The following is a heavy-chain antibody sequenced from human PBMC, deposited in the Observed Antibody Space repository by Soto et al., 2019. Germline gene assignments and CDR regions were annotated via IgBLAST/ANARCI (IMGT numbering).Heavy chain of an antibody. V-gene: IGHV1-46*03. CDR1: GYTFTSYF. D-gene: IGHD5-18*01. CDR2: INPSGGST. CDR3: ARVYPSDTRYGYVGNNWFDP. J-gene: IGHJ5*02. Sequence: ASVKVSCKASGYTFTSYFMHWVRQAPGQGLEWMGIINPSGGSTSYAQKFQGRVTMTRDTSTSTVYMELSSLRSEDTAVYYCARVYPSDTRYGYVGNNWFDPWGQGTLVTVSS.